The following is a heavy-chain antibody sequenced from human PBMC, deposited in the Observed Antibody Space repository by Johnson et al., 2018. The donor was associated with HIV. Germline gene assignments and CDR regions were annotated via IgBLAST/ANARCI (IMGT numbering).Heavy chain of an antibody. D-gene: IGHD6-6*01. Sequence: VQLVESGGGLVQPGGSLRLSCAASGFTFNNHWMTWVRQAPGKGLEWVANIKQDGSEKYYVDSVKGRFTISRDNAKNSLHLQMNSLRAEDTAVYFCARVRRQLVRLSAFDIWGLGTMVTVSS. CDR2: IKQDGSEK. CDR1: GFTFNNHW. J-gene: IGHJ3*02. CDR3: ARVRRQLVRLSAFDI. V-gene: IGHV3-7*01.